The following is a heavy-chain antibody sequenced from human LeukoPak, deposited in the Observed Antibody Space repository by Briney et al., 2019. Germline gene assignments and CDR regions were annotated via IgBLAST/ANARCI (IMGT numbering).Heavy chain of an antibody. V-gene: IGHV3-21*01. CDR1: GFTLSDYS. CDR2: ISSSSNYI. CDR3: ARDWSPNWFDP. J-gene: IGHJ5*02. Sequence: KSGGSLRLSCAASGFTLSDYSMNWVRQAPGKGLEWVSSISSSSNYIYYADSVKGRFTISRDNAKNSLYLQMNSLRADDTAVYYCARDWSPNWFDPWGQGTLVTVSS.